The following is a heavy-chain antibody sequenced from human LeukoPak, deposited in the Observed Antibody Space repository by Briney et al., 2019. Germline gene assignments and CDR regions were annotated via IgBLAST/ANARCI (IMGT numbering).Heavy chain of an antibody. Sequence: PGGSLRLSCAASAFTFSIYEMNWVRQTPGKGLEWLSYISSSGDSINYRDSVKGRFTISRDNARNLLFLQMNSLRVEDTAVYYCARGGSAASCNWFDPWGQGALGTVSS. J-gene: IGHJ5*02. CDR3: ARGGSAASCNWFDP. CDR2: ISSSGDSI. D-gene: IGHD2/OR15-2a*01. V-gene: IGHV3-48*03. CDR1: AFTFSIYE.